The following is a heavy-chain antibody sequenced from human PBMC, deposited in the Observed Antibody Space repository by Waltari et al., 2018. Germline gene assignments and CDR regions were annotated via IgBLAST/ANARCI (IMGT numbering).Heavy chain of an antibody. D-gene: IGHD3-9*01. Sequence: QVQLQESGPGLVKPSETLSLTCTVSGGSISSYYWRWIRQPAGKGLEWIGRIYTSGSTNYNPSLKSRVTMSVDTSKNQFSLKLSSVTAADTAVYYCAREDDILTGYYSYFDYWGQGTLVTVSS. CDR2: IYTSGST. CDR3: AREDDILTGYYSYFDY. CDR1: GGSISSYY. V-gene: IGHV4-4*07. J-gene: IGHJ4*02.